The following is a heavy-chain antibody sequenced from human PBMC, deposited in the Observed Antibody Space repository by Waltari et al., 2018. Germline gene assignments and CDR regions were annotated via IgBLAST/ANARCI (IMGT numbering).Heavy chain of an antibody. V-gene: IGHV3-21*01. CDR1: GPAVSSYA. D-gene: IGHD3-10*02. J-gene: IGHJ4*02. Sequence: EVQLVESGAGLVKPGESLRPSRAARGPAVSSYARIWVRQAPGKGLEWVSSISDNSNFIFYADSVEGRFTISRDNARNSLYLQMNSLRAEDTAIYYCASASTMFIQGDYWGLGTLVTVSS. CDR2: ISDNSNFI. CDR3: ASASTMFIQGDY.